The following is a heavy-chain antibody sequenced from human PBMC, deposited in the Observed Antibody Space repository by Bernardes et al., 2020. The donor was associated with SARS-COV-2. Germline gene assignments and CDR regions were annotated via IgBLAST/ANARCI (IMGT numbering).Heavy chain of an antibody. J-gene: IGHJ4*02. D-gene: IGHD3-3*01. Sequence: ASVKVSCKVSGYTLTESSIHWVRQAPGKGLEWMRGFDPEDGETLYAQKFQGRVTMTEDPSTDTAYMELSSLRSEDTAVYYCATVPAIFGSMSPGYWGQGTLVTVSS. CDR3: ATVPAIFGSMSPGY. CDR1: GYTLTESS. CDR2: FDPEDGET. V-gene: IGHV1-24*01.